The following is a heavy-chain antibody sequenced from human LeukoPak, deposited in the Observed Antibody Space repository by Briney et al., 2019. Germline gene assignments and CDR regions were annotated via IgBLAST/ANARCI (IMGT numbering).Heavy chain of an antibody. D-gene: IGHD2-21*01. CDR1: GYTFTGYY. CDR3: AVAPGDY. V-gene: IGHV1-2*02. J-gene: IGHJ4*02. CDR2: INPNTGDT. Sequence: ASVKVSCKASGYTFTGYYMHWVRQAPGQGLEWMGWINPNTGDTHYAQKFQGRVTLTRDTSITTVYMELSRLTSDDTAIFYCAVAPGDYWGQGTLVTVSS.